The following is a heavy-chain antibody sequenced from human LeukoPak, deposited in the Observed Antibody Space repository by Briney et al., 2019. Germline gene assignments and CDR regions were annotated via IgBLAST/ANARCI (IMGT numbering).Heavy chain of an antibody. D-gene: IGHD2-2*01. V-gene: IGHV5-51*01. Sequence: GESLKIPCKGLGYSFTSYWIGWVGQMPGKGLEWMGVIFPGDSRTRYNPSFQGQVTISADKSISTAYLQWVSLKASDTAMYYCACRDLTSTWSYPWGQGTLVTVSS. CDR3: ACRDLTSTWSYP. J-gene: IGHJ5*02. CDR2: IFPGDSRT. CDR1: GYSFTSYW.